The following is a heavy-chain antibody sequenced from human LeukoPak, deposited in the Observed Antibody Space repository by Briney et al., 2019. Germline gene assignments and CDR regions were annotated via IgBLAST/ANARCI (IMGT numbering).Heavy chain of an antibody. CDR1: GGTFSSYA. V-gene: IGHV1-69*05. CDR3: ARGSWGERDGYYYDSSGSDVDY. Sequence: ASVKVSCKASGGTFSSYAISWVRQAPGQGLEWMGGIIPIFGTANYAQKFQGRVTMTTDTSTSTAYMELRSLRSDDTAVYYCARGSWGERDGYYYDSSGSDVDYWGQGTLVTVSS. D-gene: IGHD3-22*01. J-gene: IGHJ4*02. CDR2: IIPIFGTA.